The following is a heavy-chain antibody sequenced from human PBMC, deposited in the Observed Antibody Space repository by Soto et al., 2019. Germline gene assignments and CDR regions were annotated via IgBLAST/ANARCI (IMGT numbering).Heavy chain of an antibody. CDR1: GGSISSSNW. CDR3: ARCYGSGSSYYYYYGMDF. Sequence: SETLSLPCAVSGGSISSSNWWSWVRQPPGKWLEWIGEIYHSGSTNYNPSLKSRVTLSVDKSKNSFSLKLSSVTPAATAVYYCARCYGSGSSYYYYYGMDFWGQGTTVTVSS. CDR2: IYHSGST. J-gene: IGHJ6*02. D-gene: IGHD3-10*01. V-gene: IGHV4-4*02.